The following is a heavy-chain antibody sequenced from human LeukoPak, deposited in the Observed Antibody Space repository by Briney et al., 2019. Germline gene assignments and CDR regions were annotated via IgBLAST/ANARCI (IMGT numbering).Heavy chain of an antibody. CDR1: GFTFSSYE. J-gene: IGHJ4*02. V-gene: IGHV3-21*01. D-gene: IGHD6-19*01. Sequence: PGGSLRLSCAASGFTFSSYEMNWVRQAPGKGLEWVSSISSSSSYIYYADSVKGRFTISRDNAKNSLYLQMNSLRAEDSAVYYCARLPAIAVTGRDYWGQGTLVTVSS. CDR2: ISSSSSYI. CDR3: ARLPAIAVTGRDY.